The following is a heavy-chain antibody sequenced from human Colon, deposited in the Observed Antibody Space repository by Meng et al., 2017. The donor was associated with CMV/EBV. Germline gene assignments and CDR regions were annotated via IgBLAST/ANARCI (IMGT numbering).Heavy chain of an antibody. CDR3: ARNRGSGSPDY. D-gene: IGHD3-10*01. CDR1: GFTFSNYG. Sequence: SCAASGFTFSNYGMLWVRQAPGKGLEWVASLRYDGSNQYYADSLKGRFSISRDNSKNTLYLQLNSLRVEDTAVYYCARNRGSGSPDYWGQGTLVTVSS. CDR2: LRYDGSNQ. V-gene: IGHV3-30*02. J-gene: IGHJ4*02.